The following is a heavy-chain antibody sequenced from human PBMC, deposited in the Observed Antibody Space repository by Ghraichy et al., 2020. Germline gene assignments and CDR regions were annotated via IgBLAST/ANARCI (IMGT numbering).Heavy chain of an antibody. D-gene: IGHD1-26*01. Sequence: GGSLRLSCAASGFTFSGSAMHWVRQASGKRLEWVGRIRSKANSYATAYAASVKGRFTISRDDSKNTAYLQMNSLKTEDTAVYYCTRHTLGSYYPLDFDYWGQGTLVTVSS. CDR1: GFTFSGSA. V-gene: IGHV3-73*01. CDR2: IRSKANSYAT. CDR3: TRHTLGSYYPLDFDY. J-gene: IGHJ4*02.